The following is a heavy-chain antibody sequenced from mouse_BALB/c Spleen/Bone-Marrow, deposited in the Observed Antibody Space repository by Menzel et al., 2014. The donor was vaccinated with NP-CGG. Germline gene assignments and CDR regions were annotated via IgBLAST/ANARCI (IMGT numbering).Heavy chain of an antibody. Sequence: QVQLQQSRPELVKPGASVKMSCKASGYTFTDYVITWVKRRTGQGLEWIGEIYPGSGSTYYNEKFKGKATLTADKSSNTAYMQLGSLTSEDSAVYFCARLDGNYRYAMDYWGQGTSVTVSS. CDR1: GYTFTDYV. V-gene: IGHV1-81*01. CDR2: IYPGSGST. J-gene: IGHJ4*01. CDR3: ARLDGNYRYAMDY. D-gene: IGHD2-1*01.